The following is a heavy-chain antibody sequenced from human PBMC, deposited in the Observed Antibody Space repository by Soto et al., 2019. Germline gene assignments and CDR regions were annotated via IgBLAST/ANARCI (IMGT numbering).Heavy chain of an antibody. V-gene: IGHV3-21*01. J-gene: IGHJ6*02. CDR2: VSSSLIRSSTYL. CDR3: ARDTVVGSGSVSYNYYGMDV. D-gene: IGHD3-10*01. Sequence: GGSLRLSCAASGFTFSRYSMNWVRQAPGKGLEWVSSVSSSLIRSSTYLYYADSVKGRFTFSRYNAKNSLYLQMNSLRAEDTAVYYCARDTVVGSGSVSYNYYGMDVWGQGTTVTVSS. CDR1: GFTFSRYS.